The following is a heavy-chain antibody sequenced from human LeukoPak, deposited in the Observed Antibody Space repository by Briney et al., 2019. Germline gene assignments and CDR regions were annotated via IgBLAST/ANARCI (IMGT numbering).Heavy chain of an antibody. CDR2: IIPIFGTA. V-gene: IGHV1-69*05. CDR1: GGTFSSYA. D-gene: IGHD3-3*01. CDR3: ASRPRAGFWSGSYYYYMDV. J-gene: IGHJ6*03. Sequence: ASVKVSCKASGGTFSSYAISWVRQAPGQGLEWMGGIIPIFGTANYAQKLQGRVTITTDESTSTAYMELSSLRSEDTAVYYCASRPRAGFWSGSYYYYMDVWGKGTTVTVSS.